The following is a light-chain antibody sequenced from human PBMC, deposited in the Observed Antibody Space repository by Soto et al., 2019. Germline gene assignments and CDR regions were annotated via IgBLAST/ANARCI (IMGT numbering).Light chain of an antibody. V-gene: IGKV3-11*01. CDR3: QMGGT. CDR2: DAS. Sequence: EIVLTQSPATLSVSPGERATLSCRASQSVSNYLAWYQQKPGQAPRLLIYDASNRATGVPARFSGSGSGTDFTLTISSLEPEDFAVYYCQMGGTFGQGTKLEIK. CDR1: QSVSNY. J-gene: IGKJ2*01.